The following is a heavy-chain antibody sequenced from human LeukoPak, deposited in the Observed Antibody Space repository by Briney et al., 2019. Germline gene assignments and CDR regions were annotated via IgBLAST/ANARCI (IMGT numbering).Heavy chain of an antibody. CDR2: IWYDGSNK. CDR3: ARDDSSGYYSLITDY. Sequence: GGSLRLSCAASGFTFSSYGMHWVRQAPGKGLKWVAVIWYDGSNKYYADSVKGRFTISRDNSKNTLYLQMNSLRAEDTAVYYCARDDSSGYYSLITDYWGQGTLVTVSS. V-gene: IGHV3-33*01. J-gene: IGHJ4*02. D-gene: IGHD3-22*01. CDR1: GFTFSSYG.